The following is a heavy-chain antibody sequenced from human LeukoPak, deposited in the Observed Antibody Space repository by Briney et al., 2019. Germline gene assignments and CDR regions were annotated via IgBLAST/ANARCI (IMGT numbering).Heavy chain of an antibody. CDR2: IYTGGST. Sequence: SETLSLTCTVSGDSISSYYWSWIRQPAGKGLEWIGRIYTGGSTNYNPSLKSRVTMSVDTSKDQFSLKLSSVTAADTAVYYCANYCSSSSCHIRRAFDIWGQGTMVTVSS. J-gene: IGHJ3*02. D-gene: IGHD2-2*02. CDR1: GDSISSYY. V-gene: IGHV4-4*07. CDR3: ANYCSSSSCHIRRAFDI.